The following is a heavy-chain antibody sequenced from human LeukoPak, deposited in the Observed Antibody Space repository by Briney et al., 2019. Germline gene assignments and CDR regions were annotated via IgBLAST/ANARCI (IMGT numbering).Heavy chain of an antibody. J-gene: IGHJ5*02. V-gene: IGHV4-39*07. CDR2: IYCGGTT. CDR1: FGSISSDSHY. D-gene: IGHD6-19*01. CDR3: ARWSSDWENNYFDP. Sequence: SETLSLTCTVSFGSISSDSHYWGWIRQPPGNRLELIASIYCGGTTQYNPSLKSRATISIDTSNNRFSLRLTSATAADTAVYYCARWSSDWENNYFDPWGQGILVTVSS.